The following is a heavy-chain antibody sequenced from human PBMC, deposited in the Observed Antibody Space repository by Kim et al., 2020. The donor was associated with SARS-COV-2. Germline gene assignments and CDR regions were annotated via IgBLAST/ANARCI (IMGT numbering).Heavy chain of an antibody. D-gene: IGHD3-10*01. V-gene: IGHV3-30*07. Sequence: DSVEGGFTITRDNSKNTLYLQMNSRRDEDTAVYYCARVREWFGELLYIDCWGQGALVTVSS. CDR3: ARVREWFGELLYIDC. J-gene: IGHJ4*02.